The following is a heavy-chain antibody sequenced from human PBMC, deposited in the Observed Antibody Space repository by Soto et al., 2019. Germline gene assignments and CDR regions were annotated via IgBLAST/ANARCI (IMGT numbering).Heavy chain of an antibody. Sequence: GGSLRLSCSASGFTFSSYAMHWVRQAPGKGLEYVSAISSNGGSTYYADSVKGRFTISRDNSKNTLYLQMSSLRAEDTAVYYCVKAMGDTAMAPFDYWGQGTLVTVSS. CDR2: ISSNGGST. CDR3: VKAMGDTAMAPFDY. CDR1: GFTFSSYA. V-gene: IGHV3-64D*06. J-gene: IGHJ4*02. D-gene: IGHD5-18*01.